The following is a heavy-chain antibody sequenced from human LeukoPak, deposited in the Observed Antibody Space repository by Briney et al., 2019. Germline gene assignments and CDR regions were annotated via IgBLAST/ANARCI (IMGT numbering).Heavy chain of an antibody. Sequence: ASVKVSCKASGYTFTGYYIHWVRQAPGQGLECVGWINPNSGGTNYAQKFQGRVTMTRDTSISTAYMELSRLRSDDTAVYDCARGGSGSYFSWLDPWGQGTLVTVSS. CDR2: INPNSGGT. CDR1: GYTFTGYY. D-gene: IGHD3-10*01. CDR3: ARGGSGSYFSWLDP. J-gene: IGHJ5*02. V-gene: IGHV1-2*02.